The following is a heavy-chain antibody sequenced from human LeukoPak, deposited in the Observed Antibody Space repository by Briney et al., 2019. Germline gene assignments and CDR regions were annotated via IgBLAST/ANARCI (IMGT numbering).Heavy chain of an antibody. CDR1: GFTFSSYV. CDR2: ISGSGGST. V-gene: IGHV3-23*01. Sequence: GGSLRLSCAASGFTFSSYVMSWVRQAPGKGLEWVSAISGSGGSTYYADSVKGRFTISRDNSKNTLYLQMNSLRAEDTAVYYCAKTLRYYYDSSALGYWGQGTLVTVSS. D-gene: IGHD3-22*01. CDR3: AKTLRYYYDSSALGY. J-gene: IGHJ4*02.